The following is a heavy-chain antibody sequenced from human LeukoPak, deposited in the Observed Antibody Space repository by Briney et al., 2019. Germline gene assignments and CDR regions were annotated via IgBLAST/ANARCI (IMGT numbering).Heavy chain of an antibody. CDR3: ASALVVITTWYYFDY. CDR2: IIPILGIA. Sequence: SVKVSCKASGGTFSSYAISWVRQAPGQGLEWMGRIIPILGIANYAQKFQGRVTITADKSTSTAYMELNSLRSEDTAVYYCASALVVITTWYYFDYWGQGTLVTVSS. J-gene: IGHJ4*02. V-gene: IGHV1-69*04. CDR1: GGTFSSYA. D-gene: IGHD3-22*01.